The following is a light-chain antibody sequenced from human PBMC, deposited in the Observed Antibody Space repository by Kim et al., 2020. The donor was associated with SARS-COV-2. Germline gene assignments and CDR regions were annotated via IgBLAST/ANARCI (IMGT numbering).Light chain of an antibody. J-gene: IGKJ5*01. CDR2: GAS. Sequence: SPGEGATLSCRASQSVSSSYLAWYQQKPGQAPRLLIYGASSRATGIPDRFSGSGSGTDFTLTISRLEPEDFAVYYCQQYVSSPITFGQGTRLEIK. CDR1: QSVSSSY. CDR3: QQYVSSPIT. V-gene: IGKV3-20*01.